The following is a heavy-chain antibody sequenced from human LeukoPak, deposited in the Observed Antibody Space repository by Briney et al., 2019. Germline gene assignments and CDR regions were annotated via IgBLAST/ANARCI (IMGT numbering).Heavy chain of an antibody. J-gene: IGHJ3*02. CDR2: INPNSGGT. D-gene: IGHD3-22*01. CDR1: GYTFTGYY. Sequence: ASVKVSCKASGYTFTGYYMHWVRQAPGQGLEWMGWINPNSGGTYYAQKFQGRVTITRNTSISTAYMELSSLRSEDTAVYYCASRRDSSGYRLDAFDIWGQGTMVTVSS. V-gene: IGHV1-2*02. CDR3: ASRRDSSGYRLDAFDI.